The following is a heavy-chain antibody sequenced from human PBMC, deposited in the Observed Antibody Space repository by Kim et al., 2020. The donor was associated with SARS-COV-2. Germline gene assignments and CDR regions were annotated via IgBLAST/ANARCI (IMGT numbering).Heavy chain of an antibody. Sequence: GGSLRLSCAASGFTFSSYGMHWVRQAPGKGLEWVAVISYDGSNKYYADSVKGRFTISRDNSKNTLYLQMNSLRAEDTAVYYCAKDGAVAHSAFGAFDIWGQGTMVTVSS. CDR2: ISYDGSNK. CDR3: AKDGAVAHSAFGAFDI. V-gene: IGHV3-30*18. J-gene: IGHJ3*02. CDR1: GFTFSSYG. D-gene: IGHD6-19*01.